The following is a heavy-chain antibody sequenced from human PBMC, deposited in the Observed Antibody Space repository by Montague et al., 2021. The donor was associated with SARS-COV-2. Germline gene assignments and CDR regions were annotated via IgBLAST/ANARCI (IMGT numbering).Heavy chain of an antibody. D-gene: IGHD3-10*01. CDR3: ASERMYGSGSYYNHFLLVGY. V-gene: IGHV4-39*02. CDR1: GGSISSSSYY. CDR2: ICYSGST. Sequence: SETLSLTCTVSGGSISSSSYYWGWIRQPPGKGLEWIGCICYSGSTYYTPSLKIPVTISVDTSKNHFSLKLISVTAADTAVYDCASERMYGSGSYYNHFLLVGYWGQGTLVTVSS. J-gene: IGHJ4*02.